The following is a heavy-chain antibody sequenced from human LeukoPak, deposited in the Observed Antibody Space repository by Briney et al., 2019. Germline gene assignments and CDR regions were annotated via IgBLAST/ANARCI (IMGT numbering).Heavy chain of an antibody. CDR3: ARVAATTTRNWFDP. V-gene: IGHV4-34*01. J-gene: IGHJ5*02. Sequence: SETLSLTCAVYGGSFSGYYWSWIRQPPGKELEWIGEINHSGSTNYNPSLKSRVTISVDTSKNQFSLKLSSVTAADTAVYYCARVAATTTRNWFDPWGQGTLVTVSS. CDR2: INHSGST. D-gene: IGHD6-6*01. CDR1: GGSFSGYY.